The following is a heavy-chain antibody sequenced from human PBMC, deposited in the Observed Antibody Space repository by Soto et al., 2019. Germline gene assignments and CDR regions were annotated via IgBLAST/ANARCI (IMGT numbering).Heavy chain of an antibody. V-gene: IGHV4-30-4*01. CDR1: GGSISSGDYY. Sequence: PSETLSLTCTVSGGSISSGDYYWSWIRQPPGKGLEWIGYIYYSGSTYYNPSLKSRVTISVDTSKNQFSLKLSSVTAADTAMYYCARGGVSTRTFDYWGQGTPVTVSS. CDR2: IYYSGST. J-gene: IGHJ4*02. D-gene: IGHD3-3*01. CDR3: ARGGVSTRTFDY.